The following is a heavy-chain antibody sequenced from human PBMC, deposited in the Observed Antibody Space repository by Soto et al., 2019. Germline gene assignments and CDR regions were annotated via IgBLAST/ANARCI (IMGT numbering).Heavy chain of an antibody. V-gene: IGHV4-61*01. Sequence: ETLSLTCTVSGGSVSSESHYWSWIRQTPGKGLEWIGYIYYTESTNYNPSLKGRVTMSVDTSRDQVSLRLRSVTRADTAVYYXARDXYDFRSGSYYYAMEVWGQGTKVTVSS. D-gene: IGHD3-3*01. CDR3: ARDXYDFRSGSYYYAMEV. CDR1: GGSVSSESHY. CDR2: IYYTEST. J-gene: IGHJ6*02.